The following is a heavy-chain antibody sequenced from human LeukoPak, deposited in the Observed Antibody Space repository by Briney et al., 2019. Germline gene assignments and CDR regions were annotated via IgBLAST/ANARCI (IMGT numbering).Heavy chain of an antibody. CDR3: ARDDERHDYGDYYYGMDV. CDR1: GGSISSYY. CDR2: IYTSGST. J-gene: IGHJ6*02. D-gene: IGHD4-17*01. Sequence: PSETLSLTCTVSGGSISSYYWSWIRQPAGKGLEWIGRIYTSGSTNYNPSLKSRVTMSVDTSKNQFSLKLSSVTAADTAVYYCARDDERHDYGDYYYGMDVWGQGTTVTVSS. V-gene: IGHV4-4*07.